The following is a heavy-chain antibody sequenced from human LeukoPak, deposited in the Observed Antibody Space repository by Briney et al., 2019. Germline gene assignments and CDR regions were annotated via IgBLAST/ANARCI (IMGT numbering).Heavy chain of an antibody. CDR1: GYTFTGYY. J-gene: IGHJ6*03. V-gene: IGHV1-2*02. CDR3: ARGGGVTGYYYYMDV. Sequence: GASVKVSCTASGYTFTGYYMHWVRQAPGQGLEWMGWINPNSGGTNYAQKFQGRVTMTRDTSISTAYMELSRLRSDDTAVYYCARGGGVTGYYYYMDVWGKGTTVTISS. D-gene: IGHD2-8*02. CDR2: INPNSGGT.